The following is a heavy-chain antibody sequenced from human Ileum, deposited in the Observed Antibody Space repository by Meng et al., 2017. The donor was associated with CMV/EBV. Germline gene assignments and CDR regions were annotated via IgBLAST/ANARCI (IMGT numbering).Heavy chain of an antibody. V-gene: IGHV3-30*02. Sequence: GGSLRPSCAASGFIFSTYGMHWVRQTPGKGLEWVAFMQSDGSDIHYVDSVKGRFIISRDTSNNMLYLQMRSLRAGDTAIYNWARRWESLTYFDYWGQGALVTVSS. J-gene: IGHJ4*02. CDR1: GFIFSTYG. CDR2: MQSDGSDI. CDR3: ARRWESLTYFDY. D-gene: IGHD1-26*01.